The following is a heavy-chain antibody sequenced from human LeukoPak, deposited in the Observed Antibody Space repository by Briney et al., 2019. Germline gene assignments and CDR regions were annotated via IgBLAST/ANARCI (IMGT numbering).Heavy chain of an antibody. CDR3: ASRSLFYDSSGYYW. CDR2: IYYSGST. V-gene: IGHV4-39*01. CDR1: GDSVSRSSYY. D-gene: IGHD3-22*01. J-gene: IGHJ4*02. Sequence: PSETLSLTCTVSGDSVSRSSYYWGWIRQPPGKGLECIGSIYYSGSTYHNPSLKSRVTISADTSKNQFSLKMRSVTAADTAVYYCASRSLFYDSSGYYWWGQGTLVTVSS.